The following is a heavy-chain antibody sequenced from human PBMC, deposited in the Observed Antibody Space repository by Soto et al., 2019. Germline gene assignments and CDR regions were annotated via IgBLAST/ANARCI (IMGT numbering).Heavy chain of an antibody. CDR1: GFTFMSYS. CDR3: AREAPTWNYEPV. D-gene: IGHD1-7*01. V-gene: IGHV3-48*01. Sequence: GGSLRLSCAASGFTFMSYSMNWVRQAPWKGLDWISYISASTTSIYYADSVQGRFTISRDNAKNSLFLQMNSLRAEDTAVYYCAREAPTWNYEPVWGQGTTVTVS. J-gene: IGHJ6*02. CDR2: ISASTTSI.